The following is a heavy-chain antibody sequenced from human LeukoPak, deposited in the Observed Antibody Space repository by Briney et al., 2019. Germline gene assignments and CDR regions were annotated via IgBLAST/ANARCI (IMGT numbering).Heavy chain of an antibody. CDR1: EFTFSTYS. V-gene: IGHV3-21*01. Sequence: GGSLRLSCAASEFTFSTYSMNWVRQAPGKGLEWVSSISSSSSYIYYADSVKGRFTISRDNAKNSLYVQMNSLRAEDTAVYYCARGSGDTDYGGNSLDYWGQGTLVTVSS. CDR3: ARGSGDTDYGGNSLDY. D-gene: IGHD4-23*01. CDR2: ISSSSSYI. J-gene: IGHJ4*02.